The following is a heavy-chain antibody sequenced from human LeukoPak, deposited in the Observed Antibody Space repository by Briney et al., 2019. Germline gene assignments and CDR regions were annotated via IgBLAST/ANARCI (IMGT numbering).Heavy chain of an antibody. CDR2: ISSSGSTI. CDR1: GFTFSSYE. V-gene: IGHV3-48*03. J-gene: IGHJ6*04. CDR3: AELGITMIGGV. Sequence: PPGGSLRLSCAASGFTFSSYEMNWVRQAPGKGLEWVSYISSSGSTIYYADSVKGRFTIPRANAKNSLYLQMNSLTAETTPVYYCAELGITMIGGVWGKGTTVTISS. D-gene: IGHD3-10*02.